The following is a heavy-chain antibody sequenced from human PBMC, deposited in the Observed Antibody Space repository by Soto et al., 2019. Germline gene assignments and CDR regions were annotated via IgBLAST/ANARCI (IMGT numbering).Heavy chain of an antibody. J-gene: IGHJ4*02. V-gene: IGHV3-74*01. CDR1: GFTFSSYW. Sequence: GSLRLSCAASGFTFSSYWMHWVRQAPGKGLVWVSRINSDGSSTSYADSVKGRFTISRDNAKNTLYLQMNSLRAEDTAVYYCARGHYYGSGSYPGGYWGQGTLVTVSS. CDR2: INSDGSST. CDR3: ARGHYYGSGSYPGGY. D-gene: IGHD3-10*01.